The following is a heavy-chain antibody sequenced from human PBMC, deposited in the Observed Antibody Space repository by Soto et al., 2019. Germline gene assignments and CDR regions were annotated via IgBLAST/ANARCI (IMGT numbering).Heavy chain of an antibody. CDR1: GYTFTSYG. CDR2: ISAYNSNT. CDR3: ARIGYYYDSSGYYYVDWFDP. J-gene: IGHJ5*02. V-gene: IGHV1-18*04. D-gene: IGHD3-22*01. Sequence: ASVKVSCKASGYTFTSYGISWVRQAPGQGLEWMGWISAYNSNTNYAQKLQGRVTMTTDTSTSTAYMELRSLRSDDTAVCYCARIGYYYDSSGYYYVDWFDPWGQGTLVTVSS.